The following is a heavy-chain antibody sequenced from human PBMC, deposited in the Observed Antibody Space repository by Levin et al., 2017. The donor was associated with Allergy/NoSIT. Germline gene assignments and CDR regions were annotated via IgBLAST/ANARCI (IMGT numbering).Heavy chain of an antibody. CDR2: ISTSGGST. D-gene: IGHD2-15*01. Sequence: QPGGSLRLSCAASGFTFSSSAMSWVRQAPGMGLEWVSGISTSGGSTYYADSVKGRFTISRDNSKNTLYLQMNSLRVEDTAVYYCAKGVRGCSGGSCYFHNWGQGTLVTVSS. CDR3: AKGVRGCSGGSCYFHN. V-gene: IGHV3-23*01. CDR1: GFTFSSSA. J-gene: IGHJ4*02.